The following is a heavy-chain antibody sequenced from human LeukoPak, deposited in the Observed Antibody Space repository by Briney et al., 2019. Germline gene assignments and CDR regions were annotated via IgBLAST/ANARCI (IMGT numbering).Heavy chain of an antibody. D-gene: IGHD3-10*01. V-gene: IGHV4-61*02. CDR3: ARGGRGVSGTMVRKDLDY. CDR2: IHITGNT. J-gene: IGHJ4*02. CDR1: GASVSSSTYY. Sequence: SETLSLTCTVSGASVSSSTYYWTWIRQPAGQGLEYIGRIHITGNTNYNPSLRSRLTISLDTSKNQFSLKLSSVTAADTAVYYCARGGRGVSGTMVRKDLDYWGQGTLVTVSS.